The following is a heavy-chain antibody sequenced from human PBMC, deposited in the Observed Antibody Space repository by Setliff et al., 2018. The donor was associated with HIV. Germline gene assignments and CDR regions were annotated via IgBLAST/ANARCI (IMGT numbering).Heavy chain of an antibody. CDR1: AYTFTAYG. J-gene: IGHJ4*02. V-gene: IGHV1-2*02. CDR2: INPYSGDA. D-gene: IGHD6-6*01. Sequence: ASVKVSCKASAYTFTAYGIHWMRQAPGQGLEWMGCINPYSGDARYLHKFKGRVTISSQRSINTAYMELSGLTSDDAAVYYCARMEATRPPRGLDYWGPGTLVTVSS. CDR3: ARMEATRPPRGLDY.